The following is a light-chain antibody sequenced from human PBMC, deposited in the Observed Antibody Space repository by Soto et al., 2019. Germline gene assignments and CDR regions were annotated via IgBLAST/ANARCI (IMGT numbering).Light chain of an antibody. J-gene: IGKJ2*01. Sequence: EIVMTQSPATLSVSPGERATLSCRASQSVSSNLAWYQQKPGQAPRLLIYGASTRATGIPARFSGSGSGTEFTLTISSLQFEDFAVYYCQQYNKWPTYTFGQGTKREIK. CDR3: QQYNKWPTYT. CDR2: GAS. V-gene: IGKV3-15*01. CDR1: QSVSSN.